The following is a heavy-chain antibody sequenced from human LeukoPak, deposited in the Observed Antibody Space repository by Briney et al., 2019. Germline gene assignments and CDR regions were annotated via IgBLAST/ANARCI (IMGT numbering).Heavy chain of an antibody. Sequence: GGSLRLSCAASGFTFSSYSMNWVRQAPGKGLEWVSYISSSSRTIYYAGSVKGRFTISRDNAKNSLYLQMNSLRAEDTVVYYCARGPNTYGDYYFDYWGQGTLVTVSS. CDR1: GFTFSSYS. V-gene: IGHV3-48*01. D-gene: IGHD4-17*01. CDR3: ARGPNTYGDYYFDY. CDR2: ISSSSRTI. J-gene: IGHJ4*02.